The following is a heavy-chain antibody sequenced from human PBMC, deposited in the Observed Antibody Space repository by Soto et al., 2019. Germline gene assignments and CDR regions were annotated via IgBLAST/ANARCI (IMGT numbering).Heavy chain of an antibody. CDR1: GGSISSGDYY. Sequence: SETLSLTCTVSGGSISSGDYYWSWIRQPPGKGLEWIGYIYYSGSTYYNPSLKSRVTISVDTSKNQFSLKLSSVTAADTAVYYCAINKGAMLTYYFDYWGQGTLVTVSS. CDR3: AINKGAMLTYYFDY. D-gene: IGHD3-16*01. V-gene: IGHV4-30-4*01. CDR2: IYYSGST. J-gene: IGHJ4*02.